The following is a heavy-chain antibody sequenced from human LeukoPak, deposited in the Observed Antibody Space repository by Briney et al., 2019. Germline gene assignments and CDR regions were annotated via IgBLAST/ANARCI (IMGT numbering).Heavy chain of an antibody. CDR3: AGNPGYSSGWYMGPDY. V-gene: IGHV3-30-3*01. CDR2: ISYDGSNK. J-gene: IGHJ4*02. Sequence: GGSLRLSCAASGFTFSSYAMHWVRQAPGKGLEWVAVISYDGSNKYYADSVKGRFTISRDNAKNSLYLQMNSLRAEDTAVYYCAGNPGYSSGWYMGPDYWGQGTLVTVSS. CDR1: GFTFSSYA. D-gene: IGHD6-19*01.